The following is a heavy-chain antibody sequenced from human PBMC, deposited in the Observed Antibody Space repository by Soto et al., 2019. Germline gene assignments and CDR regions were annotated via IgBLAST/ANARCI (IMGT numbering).Heavy chain of an antibody. CDR2: ISWNSGSI. CDR3: AKDPHSSGYYYPTYFDY. D-gene: IGHD3-22*01. V-gene: IGHV3-9*01. J-gene: IGHJ4*02. CDR1: GFTFDDYA. Sequence: PGRSLRLSCAASGFTFDDYAMHWVRQAPGKGLEWVSGISWNSGSIGYADSVKGRFTISRDNAKNSLYLQMNSLRAEDTALYYCAKDPHSSGYYYPTYFDYWGQGTLVTVSS.